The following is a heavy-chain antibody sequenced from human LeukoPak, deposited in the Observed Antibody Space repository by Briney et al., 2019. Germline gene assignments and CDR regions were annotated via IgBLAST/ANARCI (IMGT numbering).Heavy chain of an antibody. CDR2: INAGNGNT. V-gene: IGHV1-3*01. CDR1: GYTFTSYG. D-gene: IGHD5-12*01. J-gene: IGHJ4*02. Sequence: EASVKVSCKASGYTFTSYGISWVRQAPGQRLEWMGWINAGNGNTKYSQKFQGRVTITRDTSASTAYMELSSLRSEDTAVYYCARDSEWLPDYWGQGTLVTVSS. CDR3: ARDSEWLPDY.